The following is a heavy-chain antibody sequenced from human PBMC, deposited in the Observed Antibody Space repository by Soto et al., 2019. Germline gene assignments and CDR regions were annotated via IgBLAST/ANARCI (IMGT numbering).Heavy chain of an antibody. V-gene: IGHV5-51*01. CDR3: ATQRDFYYGMDV. CDR1: GYKFRNLW. D-gene: IGHD6-25*01. Sequence: PGESLKISCKVSGYKFRNLWLGWVRQMPGKGLECIGVMYPGTSDIRYSPSFQGQVTISADNSISTAYLHWNSLKASDTALYYCATQRDFYYGMDVWGQGTTVTVSS. J-gene: IGHJ6*02. CDR2: MYPGTSDI.